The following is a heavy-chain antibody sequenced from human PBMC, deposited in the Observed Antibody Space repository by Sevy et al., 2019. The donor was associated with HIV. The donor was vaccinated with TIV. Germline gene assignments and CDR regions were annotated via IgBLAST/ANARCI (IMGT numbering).Heavy chain of an antibody. Sequence: SETLSLTCTVSGGSVSSGSYYWSWIRQPPGKGLEWIGYIYYSGSTNYNPSLKSLVTISVDTSKNQFSLKLSSVTAADTAVYYCARDQYCSSTSCFTRGYYYGMDVWGQGTTVTVSS. CDR2: IYYSGST. CDR3: ARDQYCSSTSCFTRGYYYGMDV. D-gene: IGHD2-2*01. CDR1: GGSVSSGSYY. V-gene: IGHV4-61*01. J-gene: IGHJ6*02.